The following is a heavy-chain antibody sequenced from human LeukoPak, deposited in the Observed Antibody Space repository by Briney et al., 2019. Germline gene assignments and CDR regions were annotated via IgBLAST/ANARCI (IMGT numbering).Heavy chain of an antibody. CDR3: ARRGYSYGFNWFDP. CDR2: IYYSGST. J-gene: IGHJ5*02. Sequence: SETLSLTCTVSGGSISSYYWSWIRQPPGKGLEWIGYIYYSGSTNYNPSLKSRVTISVDTSKNQFSLKLSSVTAADTAVYYCARRGYSYGFNWFDPWGQGTLVTVSS. D-gene: IGHD5-18*01. V-gene: IGHV4-59*01. CDR1: GGSISSYY.